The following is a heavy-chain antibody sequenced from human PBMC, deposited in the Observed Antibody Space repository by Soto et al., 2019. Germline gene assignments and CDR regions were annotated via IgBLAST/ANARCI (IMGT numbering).Heavy chain of an antibody. CDR2: ISAYNGNT. Sequence: ASLKVSCKASGYTFTSYGISWVRHAPGQGLEWMGWISAYNGNTNYAQKLQGRVTMTTDTSTSTAYMELRSLRSDDTAVYYCARDSASIGLFDYWGQGTLVTVSS. CDR3: ARDSASIGLFDY. CDR1: GYTFTSYG. D-gene: IGHD1-26*01. V-gene: IGHV1-18*01. J-gene: IGHJ4*02.